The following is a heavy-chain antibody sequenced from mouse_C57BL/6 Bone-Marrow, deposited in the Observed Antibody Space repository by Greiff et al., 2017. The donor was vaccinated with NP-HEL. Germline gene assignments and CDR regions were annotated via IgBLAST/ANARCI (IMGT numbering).Heavy chain of an antibody. Sequence: QVQLKESGAELVRPGASVTLSCKASGYTFTDYEMHWVKQTPVHGLEWIGAIDPETGGTAYNQKFKGKAILTADKSSSTAYMELRSLTSEDSAVYYCTKKFYGSSNYYAMDYWGQGTSVTVSS. CDR2: IDPETGGT. CDR3: TKKFYGSSNYYAMDY. V-gene: IGHV1-15*01. J-gene: IGHJ4*01. D-gene: IGHD1-1*01. CDR1: GYTFTDYE.